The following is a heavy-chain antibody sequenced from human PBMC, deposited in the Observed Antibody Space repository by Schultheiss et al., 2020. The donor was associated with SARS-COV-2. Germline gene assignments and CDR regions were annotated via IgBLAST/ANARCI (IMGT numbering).Heavy chain of an antibody. CDR2: ISYDGSNK. D-gene: IGHD3-22*01. V-gene: IGHV3-30*07. CDR3: ARETYHYETSGYYPYYFDY. J-gene: IGHJ4*02. CDR1: GFTFSSYA. Sequence: GESLKISCAASGFTFSSYAMHWVRQAPGKGLEWVAVISYDGSNKYYADSVKGRLTISRDNAKNSLYLQMNSLRAEDTAVYYCARETYHYETSGYYPYYFDYWGQGALVTVSS.